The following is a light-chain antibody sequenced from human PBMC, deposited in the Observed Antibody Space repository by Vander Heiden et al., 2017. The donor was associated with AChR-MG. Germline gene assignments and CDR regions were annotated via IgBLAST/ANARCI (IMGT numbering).Light chain of an antibody. J-gene: IGKJ2*01. CDR3: QQSYTTPYT. V-gene: IGKV1-39*01. CDR1: ESITSH. Sequence: DIRMTQSPSSLTASVGDRVSINCRASESITSHLNWYQQIPGKAPKLLIYAASSLQDGVPPRFSGSGSGTEFTLTISSLQPEDFATFYCQQSYTTPYTFGQGTSLAIK. CDR2: AAS.